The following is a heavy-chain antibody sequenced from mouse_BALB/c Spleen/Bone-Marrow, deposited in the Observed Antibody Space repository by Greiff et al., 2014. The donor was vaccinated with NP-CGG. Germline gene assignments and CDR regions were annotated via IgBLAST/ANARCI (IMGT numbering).Heavy chain of an antibody. J-gene: IGHJ4*01. CDR1: GFTFSDYY. Sequence: DVQLEESGGGFVKPGGSLKLSCAASGFTFSDYYMYWVRQTQEKRLEWVAPISDGGSYTYYPDRVKGRFTISRDNVKNNLYLQMSILKSEATAMYYCARGPHDDDMDYWGQGTSVTVSS. CDR2: ISDGGSYT. CDR3: ARGPHDDDMDY. V-gene: IGHV5-4*02. D-gene: IGHD2-3*01.